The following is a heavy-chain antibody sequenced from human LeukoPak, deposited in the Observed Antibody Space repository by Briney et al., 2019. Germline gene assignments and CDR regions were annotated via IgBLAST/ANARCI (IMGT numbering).Heavy chain of an antibody. J-gene: IGHJ4*02. D-gene: IGHD2-2*01. Sequence: GESLKISCKGSGYSFTSYWIGWVRQMPGKGLEWMGIIYPGDSDTRYSPSFQGQVTISADKSISTAYLQWSSLKASDTAMYYCARHSRYRSSTSCFPVDYWGQGTLVTASS. CDR1: GYSFTSYW. CDR2: IYPGDSDT. V-gene: IGHV5-51*01. CDR3: ARHSRYRSSTSCFPVDY.